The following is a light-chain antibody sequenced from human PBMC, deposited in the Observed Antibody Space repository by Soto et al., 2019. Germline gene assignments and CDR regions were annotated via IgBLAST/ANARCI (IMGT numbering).Light chain of an antibody. CDR3: QQYGSAPKT. CDR1: QSVSHSY. CDR2: GAS. V-gene: IGKV3-20*01. Sequence: EIVLTQSPGTLSLSPGERATLSCRASQSVSHSYLAWYQQKPGQAPRLLIYGASSRATGIPERFRGSGSGTAFPLTINRLEPEDFAVYCCQQYGSAPKTFGQGTKVEIK. J-gene: IGKJ1*01.